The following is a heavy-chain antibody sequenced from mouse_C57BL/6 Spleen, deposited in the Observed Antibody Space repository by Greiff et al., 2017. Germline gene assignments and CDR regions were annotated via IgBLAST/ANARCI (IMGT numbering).Heavy chain of an antibody. J-gene: IGHJ2*01. CDR1: GFTFSSYG. CDR3: ARQNGSKKDYFDY. D-gene: IGHD1-1*01. Sequence: EVKLVESGGDLVKPGGSLTLSCAASGFTFSSYGMSWVRQTPDKRLEWVATISSGGSYTYYPDSVKGRFNISRDNAKNTLYLQMRSLKSEDTAMYYCARQNGSKKDYFDYWGQGTTLTVSS. V-gene: IGHV5-6*01. CDR2: ISSGGSYT.